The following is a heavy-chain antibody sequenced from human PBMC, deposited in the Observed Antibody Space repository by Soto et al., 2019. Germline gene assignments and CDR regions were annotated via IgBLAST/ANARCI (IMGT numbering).Heavy chain of an antibody. CDR3: AGHYCSGGSCSATNWFDP. CDR2: IYYSGST. CDR1: GGSISSGGYY. J-gene: IGHJ5*02. D-gene: IGHD2-15*01. Sequence: QVQLQESGPGLVKPSQTLSLTCTVSGGSISSGGYYWSWIRQHPGKGLEWIGYIYYSGSTYYNPSLKSRVTRSVDTSKNQLSLKLSSVTAADTAVYYCAGHYCSGGSCSATNWFDPWGQGTLVTVSS. V-gene: IGHV4-31*03.